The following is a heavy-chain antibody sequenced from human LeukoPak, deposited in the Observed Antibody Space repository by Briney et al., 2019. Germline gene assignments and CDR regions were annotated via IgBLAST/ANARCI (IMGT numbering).Heavy chain of an antibody. CDR3: ARGRGSYSFDY. CDR2: IKQDGSEK. J-gene: IGHJ4*02. Sequence: PGGSLRLSCAASGFSLSGYSMSWVRQAPGKGLEWVANIKQDGSEKYYVDSVKGRFTISRDNAKNSLSLQMNSLRVEDTAVYYCARGRGSYSFDYWGRGTLVTVSS. V-gene: IGHV3-7*01. CDR1: GFSLSGYS. D-gene: IGHD1-26*01.